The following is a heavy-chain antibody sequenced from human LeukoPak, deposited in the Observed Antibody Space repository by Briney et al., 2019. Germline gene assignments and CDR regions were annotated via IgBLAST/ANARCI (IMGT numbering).Heavy chain of an antibody. J-gene: IGHJ5*02. Sequence: GGSLRLSCAASRFTFSDYYMSWVRQAPGKGLEWVSYISNTGSFIYYADSVKGRFTISRDNAKNSLYLQMNSLRAEDTAVYYCARTKKGDGYNMYDWFDPWGQGTLVTVSP. CDR1: RFTFSDYY. D-gene: IGHD5-24*01. CDR3: ARTKKGDGYNMYDWFDP. CDR2: ISNTGSFI. V-gene: IGHV3-11*04.